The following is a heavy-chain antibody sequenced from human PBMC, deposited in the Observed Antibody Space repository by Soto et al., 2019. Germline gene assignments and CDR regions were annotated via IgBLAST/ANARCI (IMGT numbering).Heavy chain of an antibody. D-gene: IGHD3-10*01. V-gene: IGHV3-23*01. CDR1: GFAFSSCA. Sequence: VQLLESGGGLVQPGGSLRLSCAASGFAFSSCAMTWVRQAPGKGLEWVSSISNSGGATFYADSVKGRFTVSRENSKNTLYLQMNSLRTEDTALYYCAKELPYNSGRPSDYWGQGTLVTVSS. CDR2: ISNSGGAT. CDR3: AKELPYNSGRPSDY. J-gene: IGHJ4*02.